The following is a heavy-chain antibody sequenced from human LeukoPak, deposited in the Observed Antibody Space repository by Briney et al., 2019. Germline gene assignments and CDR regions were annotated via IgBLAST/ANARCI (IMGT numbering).Heavy chain of an antibody. D-gene: IGHD3-3*01. Sequence: PSETLSLTCAVYGGSFSGYYWSWIRQPPGKGLEWIGEINHSGSTNYNPSLKSRVTISVDTSKNQFPLKLSSVTAADTAVYYCARRGLRFLEWLLAEAYYFDYWGQGTLVTVSS. CDR2: INHSGST. CDR3: ARRGLRFLEWLLAEAYYFDY. J-gene: IGHJ4*02. CDR1: GGSFSGYY. V-gene: IGHV4-34*01.